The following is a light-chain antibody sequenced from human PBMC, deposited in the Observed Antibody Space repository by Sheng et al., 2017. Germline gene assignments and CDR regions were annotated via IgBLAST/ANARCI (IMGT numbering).Light chain of an antibody. CDR2: DAS. Sequence: IQMTQSPATLSASVGDRVTITCRASQGIRSALAWYQQKPGKAPRLLIYDASSLESGVPSRFSGSGSGTDFTLTISSLLAEDVAVYYCQQYYTTPFTFGQGTKLEIK. CDR1: QGIRSA. CDR3: QQYYTTPFT. V-gene: IGKV1-13*02. J-gene: IGKJ2*01.